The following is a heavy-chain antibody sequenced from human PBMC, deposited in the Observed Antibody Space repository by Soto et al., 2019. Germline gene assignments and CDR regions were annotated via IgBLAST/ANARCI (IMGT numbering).Heavy chain of an antibody. Sequence: CSRILQTAGKRLEWIGRIYSSGSTIYNPSLKSRVTMSVDTSKNQFSLKLRSVTAADMALYFCGRGNDWSGYYSFGHYWGQGTLVTVS. J-gene: IGHJ4*02. CDR3: GRGNDWSGYYSFGHY. D-gene: IGHD3-3*01. V-gene: IGHV4-4*07. CDR2: IYSSGST.